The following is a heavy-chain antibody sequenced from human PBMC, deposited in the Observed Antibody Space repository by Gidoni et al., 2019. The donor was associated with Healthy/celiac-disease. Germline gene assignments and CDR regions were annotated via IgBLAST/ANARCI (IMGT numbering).Heavy chain of an antibody. D-gene: IGHD2-2*01. Sequence: EVQLVESGGGLVKPGGSLRLSCAASGFTFSSYSMNWVRQAPGKGLEWVSSISSSSSYIYYADSVKGRFTISRDNAKNSLYLQMNSLRAEDTAVYYCARQPADCSSTSCYAFDYWGQGTLVTVSS. J-gene: IGHJ4*02. CDR2: ISSSSSYI. V-gene: IGHV3-21*01. CDR3: ARQPADCSSTSCYAFDY. CDR1: GFTFSSYS.